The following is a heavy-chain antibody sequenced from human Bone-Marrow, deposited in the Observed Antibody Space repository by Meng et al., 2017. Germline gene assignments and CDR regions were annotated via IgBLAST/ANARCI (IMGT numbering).Heavy chain of an antibody. CDR1: GGCFSGYY. CDR2: INHSGST. D-gene: IGHD5-18*01. J-gene: IGHJ4*02. CDR3: ARGPWLQLWLQDY. V-gene: IGHV4-34*01. Sequence: QVQFRQWGAGLLKPSGTLSLTCAVYGGCFSGYYWSWIRQPPGKGLEWIGEINHSGSTNYNPSLKSRVTISVDTSKNQFSLKLSSVTAADTAVYYCARGPWLQLWLQDYWGQGTLVTVSS.